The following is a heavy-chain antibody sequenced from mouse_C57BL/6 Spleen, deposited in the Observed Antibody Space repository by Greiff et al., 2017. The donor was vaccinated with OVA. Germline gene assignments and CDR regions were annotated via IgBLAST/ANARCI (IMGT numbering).Heavy chain of an antibody. V-gene: IGHV1-52*01. CDR3: ARSHYYGSSYRYFDV. CDR1: GYTFTSYW. J-gene: IGHJ1*03. D-gene: IGHD1-1*01. CDR2: IDPSDSET. Sequence: QVQLQQPGAELVRPGSSVKLSCKASGYTFTSYWMHWVKQRPIQGLEWIGNIDPSDSETHYNPKFKDKATLTVDKSSSTAYMQLSSPTSDDSAVYYCARSHYYGSSYRYFDVWGTGTTVTVSS.